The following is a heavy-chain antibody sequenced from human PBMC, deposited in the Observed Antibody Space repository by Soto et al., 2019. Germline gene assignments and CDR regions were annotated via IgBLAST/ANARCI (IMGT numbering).Heavy chain of an antibody. CDR1: GGTFSSYA. CDR2: IIPIFGTA. J-gene: IGHJ5*02. CDR3: ARDGPAAILGHLNWCDP. Sequence: QVQLVQSGAEVKKPGSSVKVSCKASGGTFSSYAISWVRQAPGQGLEWMGGIIPIFGTANYAQKFQARVTITADKSTSTAYMELSSLRSEDTAVYYCARDGPAAILGHLNWCDPWGQGTLVTVSS. V-gene: IGHV1-69*06. D-gene: IGHD2-2*02.